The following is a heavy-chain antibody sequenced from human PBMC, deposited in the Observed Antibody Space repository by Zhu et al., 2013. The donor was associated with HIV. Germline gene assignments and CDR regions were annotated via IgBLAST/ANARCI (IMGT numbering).Heavy chain of an antibody. Sequence: QVQLQESGPGLVKPSETLSLTCVVSDYSINSGFYWGWIRQPPGKGWSGLRLSFNTGSTYYNPSLKSRVAIPVDTSKEPVLPEAELCDRADTAMYYCARGYSGRALYWYFDRLGPGTLVTVSS. J-gene: IGHJ2*01. V-gene: IGHV4-38-2*01. CDR1: DYSINSGFY. D-gene: IGHD5-12*01. CDR2: SFNTGST. CDR3: ARGYSGRALYWYFDR.